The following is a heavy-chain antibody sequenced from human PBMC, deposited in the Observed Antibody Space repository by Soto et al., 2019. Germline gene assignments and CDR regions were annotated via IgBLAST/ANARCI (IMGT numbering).Heavy chain of an antibody. CDR1: GFTFSSYG. J-gene: IGHJ6*02. V-gene: IGHV3-33*01. D-gene: IGHD2-2*01. CDR3: ARARGYCSSTSCRPLRYYYRMDV. CDR2: IWYDGSNK. Sequence: GGSLRLSCAASGFTFSSYGMHWVRQAPGKGLEWVAVIWYDGSNKYYADSVKGRFTISRDNSKNTLYLQMNSLRAEDTAVYYCARARGYCSSTSCRPLRYYYRMDVWGQGTTVTVSS.